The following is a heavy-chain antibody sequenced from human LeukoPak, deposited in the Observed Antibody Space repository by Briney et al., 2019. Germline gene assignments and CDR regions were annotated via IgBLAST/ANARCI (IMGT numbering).Heavy chain of an antibody. Sequence: SETLCLTCTASGFSISSYYWSWIRQAPGKGLEWVGYIYYGGSTNYNPSLKSRVTISVDTSKNQFSLKQSSVTAADTAVYYCARHELVGATTYFDYWGQGTLVTVSS. CDR1: GFSISSYY. J-gene: IGHJ4*02. V-gene: IGHV4-59*08. CDR3: ARHELVGATTYFDY. D-gene: IGHD1-26*01. CDR2: IYYGGST.